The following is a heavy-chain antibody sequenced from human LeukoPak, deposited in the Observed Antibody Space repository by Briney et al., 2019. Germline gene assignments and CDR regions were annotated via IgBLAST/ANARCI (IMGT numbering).Heavy chain of an antibody. CDR3: ARDRRAFDI. V-gene: IGHV3-30-3*01. CDR1: GFTFSSYA. J-gene: IGHJ3*02. Sequence: GGSLRLSCAASGFTFSSYAMHWVRQAPGKGLEWVAVISYDGSNKYYADSVKGRFTISRDNPKNTLYLQMNSLRAEDTAVYYCARDRRAFDIWGQGTMVTVSS. D-gene: IGHD6-6*01. CDR2: ISYDGSNK.